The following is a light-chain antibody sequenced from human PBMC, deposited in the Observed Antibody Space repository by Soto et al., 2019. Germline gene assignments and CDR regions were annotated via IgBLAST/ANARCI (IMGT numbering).Light chain of an antibody. CDR2: AAS. J-gene: IGKJ4*01. CDR3: QKYNSAPPT. V-gene: IGKV1-27*01. Sequence: DIQMTQSPSSLSASVGDRVTITCRASQGISNYLAWYQQKPGKVPKLLIYAASTLQSGVPSRFSGSGSGTEFTITISSLQPEDVATYYCQKYNSAPPTFGGGTKVEIK. CDR1: QGISNY.